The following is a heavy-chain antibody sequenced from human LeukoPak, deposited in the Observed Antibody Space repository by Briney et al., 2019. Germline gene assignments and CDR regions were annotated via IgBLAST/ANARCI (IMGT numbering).Heavy chain of an antibody. V-gene: IGHV1-18*01. CDR2: ISTYNGNT. J-gene: IGHJ4*02. CDR3: ARFSHRINREKFDY. Sequence: ASVKVSCKASGYTSTSYGISWVRQAPGQGLEWMGWISTYNGNTNYEQKLQGRLTMTTDTSTSTAYMELRSLRSDDTAVYYCARFSHRINREKFDYWGQGTLVTVSS. CDR1: GYTSTSYG. D-gene: IGHD1-26*01.